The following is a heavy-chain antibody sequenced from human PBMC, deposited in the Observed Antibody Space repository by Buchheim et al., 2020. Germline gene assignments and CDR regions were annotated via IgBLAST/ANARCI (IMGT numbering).Heavy chain of an antibody. CDR2: IWYDGRNK. CDR1: GFTFSSYG. CDR3: ARGKVMEWLLISHGLTRGNYYGMDV. Sequence: QVQLVESGGGVVQPGRSLRLSCAASGFTFSSYGMHWVRQAPGKGLEWVAVIWYDGRNKYYADSVKGRFTISRDNSKNTLYLQMNSLRAEDTAVYYCARGKVMEWLLISHGLTRGNYYGMDVWGQGTT. J-gene: IGHJ6*02. V-gene: IGHV3-33*01. D-gene: IGHD3-3*01.